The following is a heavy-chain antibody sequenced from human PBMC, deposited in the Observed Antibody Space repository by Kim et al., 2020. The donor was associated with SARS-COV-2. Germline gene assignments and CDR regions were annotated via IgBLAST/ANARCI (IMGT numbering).Heavy chain of an antibody. CDR1: GGSISSYY. CDR3: ARDGSAYLSGKVRAFDI. V-gene: IGHV4-4*07. J-gene: IGHJ3*02. D-gene: IGHD3-10*01. CDR2: IYTSGST. Sequence: SETLSLTCTVSGGSISSYYWSWIRQPAGKGLEWIGRIYTSGSTNYNPSLKSRVTMSVDTSKNQFSLKLSSVTAADTAVYYCARDGSAYLSGKVRAFDIWGQGTMVTVSS.